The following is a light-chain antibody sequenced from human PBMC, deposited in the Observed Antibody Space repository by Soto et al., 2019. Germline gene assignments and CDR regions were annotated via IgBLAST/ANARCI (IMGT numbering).Light chain of an antibody. CDR2: RNN. CDR3: AAWDDSLSVGV. Sequence: ALTQPPSASGTPGQRVTISCSGSSSNIGSNYIYWYQQLPGTAPKLLIYRNNQRPSGVPDRFSGSKSGTSASLAISGLRSEDEADYYCAAWDDSLSVGVFGTGTKVTVL. J-gene: IGLJ1*01. V-gene: IGLV1-47*01. CDR1: SSNIGSNY.